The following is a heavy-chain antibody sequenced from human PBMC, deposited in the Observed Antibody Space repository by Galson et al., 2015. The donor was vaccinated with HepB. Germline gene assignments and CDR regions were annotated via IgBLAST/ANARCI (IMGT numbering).Heavy chain of an antibody. CDR1: GFAFSSYG. V-gene: IGHV3-30*18. Sequence: SLRLSCAASGFAFSSYGMHWVRQAPGKGLEWVAVISYDGSNKYYADSVKGRFTISRDNSKNTLYLQMNSLRAEDTAVYYCANSGGPYYFYYGMDVWGQGTTVTVSS. CDR2: ISYDGSNK. J-gene: IGHJ6*02. CDR3: ANSGGPYYFYYGMDV.